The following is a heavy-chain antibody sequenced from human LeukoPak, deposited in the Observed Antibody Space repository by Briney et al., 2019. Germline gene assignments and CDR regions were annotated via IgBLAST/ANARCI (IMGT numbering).Heavy chain of an antibody. CDR3: ARGGPAMALDY. J-gene: IGHJ4*02. V-gene: IGHV4-38-2*02. D-gene: IGHD5-18*01. CDR1: GYSISSGYY. CDR2: ISHSGST. Sequence: NSSETLSLTCTVSGYSISSGYYWGWIRQSPGKGLEWIEIISHSGSTYDNPSLKSRVTISLDTSKNQISLRLRSVTAADPAVYYCARGGPAMALDYWGQGTLVTVSS.